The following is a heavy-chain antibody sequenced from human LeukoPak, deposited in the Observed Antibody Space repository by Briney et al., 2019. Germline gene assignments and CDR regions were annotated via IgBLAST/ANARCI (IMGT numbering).Heavy chain of an antibody. V-gene: IGHV1-69*13. CDR1: GGRFKSYG. CDR3: ARAGYDYVWGSYRMVNFDY. D-gene: IGHD3-16*02. CDR2: IIPVFDRP. Sequence: SVKVSCKTIGGRFKSYGFSWVRQAPGQGLEWMGGIIPVFDRPNYAQKFEGRVTITADESTSTAYMELSSLRSEDTAVYYCARAGYDYVWGSYRMVNFDYWGQGTLVTVSS. J-gene: IGHJ4*02.